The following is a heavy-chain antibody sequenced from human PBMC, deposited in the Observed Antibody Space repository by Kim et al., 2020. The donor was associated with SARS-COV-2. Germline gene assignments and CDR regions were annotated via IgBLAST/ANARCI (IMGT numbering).Heavy chain of an antibody. V-gene: IGHV3-48*03. Sequence: GGSLRLSCAASGFTFSSSEMNWFLQAPGKGLEWVSFINGRTNDIFYADSVRGRFTISRDTTKNSLHLLMNSLNTEDTALYYCVKNYDFWGQGTLVTVSS. J-gene: IGHJ4*02. CDR3: VKNYDF. CDR1: GFTFSSSE. CDR2: INGRTNDI.